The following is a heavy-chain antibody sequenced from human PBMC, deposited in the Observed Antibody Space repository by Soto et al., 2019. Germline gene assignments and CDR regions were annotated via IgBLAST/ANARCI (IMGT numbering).Heavy chain of an antibody. J-gene: IGHJ6*02. CDR1: GGTFSSYA. V-gene: IGHV1-69*06. D-gene: IGHD6-19*01. Sequence: SVKVSCKASGGTFSSYAICWVRQAPGQGLEWMGGIIPIFGTANYAQKFQGRVTITADKSTSTAYMELSSLRSEDTAVYYCATPGVAVAGYYYYGMDVWGQGTTVTVSS. CDR2: IIPIFGTA. CDR3: ATPGVAVAGYYYYGMDV.